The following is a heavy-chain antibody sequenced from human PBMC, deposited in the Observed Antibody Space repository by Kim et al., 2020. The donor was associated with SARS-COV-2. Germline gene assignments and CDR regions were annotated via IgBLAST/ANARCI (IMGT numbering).Heavy chain of an antibody. V-gene: IGHV3-9*01. CDR3: AKASSSCLVGGGWYFNL. CDR1: GFTFDDYA. CDR2: ISWNSGSI. Sequence: GGSLRLSCAASGFTFDDYAMHWVRQAPGKGLEWVSGISWNSGSIGYADSVKGRFTISRDNAKNSLYLQMNSLRAEDTALYYCAKASSSCLVGGGWYFNLWGRGTLVTVSA. J-gene: IGHJ2*01. D-gene: IGHD6-13*01.